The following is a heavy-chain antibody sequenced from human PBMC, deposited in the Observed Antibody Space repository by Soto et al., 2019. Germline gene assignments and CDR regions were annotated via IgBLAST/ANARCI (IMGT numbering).Heavy chain of an antibody. V-gene: IGHV1-69*01. CDR2: IIPIFGSA. Sequence: QVQLVQSGAEVKKPGSSVKVSCKASGGTFSSYAISWVRQAPGQGLEWMGGIIPIFGSANYAQTFQGRVTITAEASTRTADMNLSSLRSEDTDVYYCAKRADYYDSSGYTGYYYYGVDVWGQGTTVTVSS. J-gene: IGHJ6*02. D-gene: IGHD3-22*01. CDR3: AKRADYYDSSGYTGYYYYGVDV. CDR1: GGTFSSYA.